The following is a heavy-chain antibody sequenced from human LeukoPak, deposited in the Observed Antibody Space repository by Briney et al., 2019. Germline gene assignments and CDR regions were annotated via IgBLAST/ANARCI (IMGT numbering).Heavy chain of an antibody. Sequence: PSETLSLTCTVSGPFIKTYYWSWIRRPPGKGLEWIGYIYYSGSINYNPSLKSRVTISVDTSRNQFSMKLNSVTAADTAVYYCARRGGEQQLVSQDAFDIWGQGTMVTVSS. CDR2: IYYSGSI. V-gene: IGHV4-59*01. J-gene: IGHJ3*02. CDR1: GPFIKTYY. CDR3: ARRGGEQQLVSQDAFDI. D-gene: IGHD6-13*01.